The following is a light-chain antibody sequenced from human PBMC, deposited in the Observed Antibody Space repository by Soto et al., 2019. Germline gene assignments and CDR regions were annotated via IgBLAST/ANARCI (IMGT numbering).Light chain of an antibody. V-gene: IGLV2-14*01. CDR3: SSYTTSNNWV. CDR2: EVN. CDR1: SSDVGAYNH. J-gene: IGLJ3*02. Sequence: QSALTQPASVSGSPGQSIAFSCTGTSSDVGAYNHVSWYQQHPGKAPKLMIYEVNNRPSGVSDRFSGSKSGNTASLTISGLQAEDEADYYCSSYTTSNNWVFGGGTKLTVL.